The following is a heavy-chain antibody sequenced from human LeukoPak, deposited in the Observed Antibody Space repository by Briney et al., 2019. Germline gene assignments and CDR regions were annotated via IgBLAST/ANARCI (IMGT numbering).Heavy chain of an antibody. CDR2: ISGRDDST. CDR1: GFTFKNYA. CDR3: AKWGDYDVLTGYYDSDY. D-gene: IGHD3-9*01. J-gene: IGHJ4*02. V-gene: IGHV3-23*01. Sequence: GGSLRLSCAASGFTFKNYAMTWVRQAPGKGLQWVSAISGRDDSTYYADSVKGRLTISRDISKNTLFLQMNNLRADDTAVYYCAKWGDYDVLTGYYDSDYWGQGTLVTVSS.